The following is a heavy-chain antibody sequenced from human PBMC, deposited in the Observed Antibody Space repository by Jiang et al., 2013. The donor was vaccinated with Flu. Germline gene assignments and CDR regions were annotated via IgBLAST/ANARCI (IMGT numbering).Heavy chain of an antibody. J-gene: IGHJ4*02. CDR2: FYYTGST. CDR3: ARQTLTTVTANYFDY. D-gene: IGHD4-17*01. CDR1: GGSISRSSYY. Sequence: GLVKPSETLSLSCTVSGGSISRSSYYWGWIRQPPGKGLEWIGSFYYTGSTYYNPSLKSRVSISVDTSKNQFSLKLSSVTAADTAVYYCARQTLTTVTANYFDYWGQGTLVTVSS. V-gene: IGHV4-39*01.